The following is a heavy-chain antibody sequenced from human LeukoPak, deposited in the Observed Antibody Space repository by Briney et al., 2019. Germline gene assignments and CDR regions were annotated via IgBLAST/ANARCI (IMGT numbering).Heavy chain of an antibody. CDR1: GFTFTTYS. CDR2: ISSSSSYI. Sequence: PGRSLRLSCAASGFTFTTYSMNWVRQAPGKGLEWVSAISSSSSYIYYADSVKGRFTISRDNAKNSLYLQVNSLRAEDTAVYYCARGLWTAHYYYYYGMDVWGQGTTVTVSS. V-gene: IGHV3-21*01. J-gene: IGHJ6*02. CDR3: ARGLWTAHYYYYYGMDV. D-gene: IGHD3/OR15-3a*01.